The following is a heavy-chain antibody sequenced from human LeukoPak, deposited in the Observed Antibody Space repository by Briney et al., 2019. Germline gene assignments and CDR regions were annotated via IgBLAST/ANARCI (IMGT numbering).Heavy chain of an antibody. Sequence: SETLSLTCTVSGDSMSSYSWSWIRQPPGKGLEWIGYIYYSGTTNYNPSLKSRVTISVDTSKNFSLQLSSVTAADTAVYYCARGSSRFDTWGQGSLVTVSS. CDR2: IYYSGTT. D-gene: IGHD1-26*01. CDR1: GDSMSSYS. J-gene: IGHJ5*02. CDR3: ARGSSRFDT. V-gene: IGHV4-59*01.